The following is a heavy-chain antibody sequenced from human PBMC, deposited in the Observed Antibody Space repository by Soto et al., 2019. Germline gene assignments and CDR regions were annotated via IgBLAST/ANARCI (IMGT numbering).Heavy chain of an antibody. CDR3: ARCGGGWYSWFDP. D-gene: IGHD6-19*01. J-gene: IGHJ5*02. CDR2: IYYSGST. CDR1: GGSVSSGSYY. Sequence: QVQLQESGPGLVKPSETLSLTCTVSGGSVSSGSYYWSWIRQPPGKGLEWIGYIYYSGSTNYNPALQSRVTIPVDTSKNQFSLKRSSVPAADTAVYYCARCGGGWYSWFDPWGQGTLVTVSS. V-gene: IGHV4-61*01.